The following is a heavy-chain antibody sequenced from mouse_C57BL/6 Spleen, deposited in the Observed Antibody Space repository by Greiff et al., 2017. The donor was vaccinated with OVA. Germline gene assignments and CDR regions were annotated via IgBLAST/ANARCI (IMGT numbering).Heavy chain of an antibody. CDR2: IYPGDGDT. J-gene: IGHJ4*01. CDR3: ARQFRRPDCAMDY. D-gene: IGHD3-2*02. V-gene: IGHV1-82*01. CDR1: GYAFSSSW. Sequence: QVQLQQSGPELVKPGASVKISCKASGYAFSSSWMNWVKQRPGKGLEWIGRIYPGDGDTNYNGKFKGKATLTADKSSSTAYMQLSSLTSEDSSVYFCARQFRRPDCAMDYWGQGTSVTVSS.